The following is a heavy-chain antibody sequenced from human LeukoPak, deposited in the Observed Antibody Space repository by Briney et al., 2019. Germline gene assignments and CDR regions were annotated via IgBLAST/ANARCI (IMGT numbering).Heavy chain of an antibody. D-gene: IGHD1-26*01. CDR1: GFTFGSSW. CDR2: ISLDGSYK. V-gene: IGHV3-30-3*01. CDR3: ARDYGSLAFHH. Sequence: GGSLRLSCAASGFTFGSSWMHWVRQPPGKGLEWVALISLDGSYKFYADSVKGRFTISRDNSKSTLYLQMSSLRHEDTAVYYCARDYGSLAFHHWGQGTLVTVSS. J-gene: IGHJ1*01.